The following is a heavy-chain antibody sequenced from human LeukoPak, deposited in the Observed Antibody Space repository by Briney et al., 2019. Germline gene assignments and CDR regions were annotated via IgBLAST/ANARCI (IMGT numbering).Heavy chain of an antibody. CDR3: ARDSAYVDTAMVDYYYYYMDV. Sequence: PSETLSLTCTVSGGSISSSSYYWGWIRQPPGKGLEWIGRIYTSGSTNYNPSLKSRVTMSVDTSKNQFSLKLSSVTAADTAVYYCARDSAYVDTAMVDYYYYYMDVWGKGTTVTISS. J-gene: IGHJ6*03. V-gene: IGHV4-39*07. D-gene: IGHD5-18*01. CDR2: IYTSGST. CDR1: GGSISSSSYY.